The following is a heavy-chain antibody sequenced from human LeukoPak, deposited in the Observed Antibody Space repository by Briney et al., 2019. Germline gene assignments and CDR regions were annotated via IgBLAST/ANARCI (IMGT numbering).Heavy chain of an antibody. CDR1: GYIFTRYW. V-gene: IGHV5-51*01. Sequence: GESLKISCKGSGYIFTRYWIGWVRQMPGRGLEWMGIIYPGDSNIRYSPSFQGQVSISADKSISTAYLQWSSLQASDTAMYYCARHRDSSGFPATFDLWGQGTLVTV. CDR3: ARHRDSSGFPATFDL. D-gene: IGHD3-22*01. J-gene: IGHJ3*01. CDR2: IYPGDSNI.